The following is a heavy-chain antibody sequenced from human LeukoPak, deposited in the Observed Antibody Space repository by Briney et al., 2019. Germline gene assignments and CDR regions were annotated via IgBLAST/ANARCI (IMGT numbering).Heavy chain of an antibody. CDR2: INPNSGGT. D-gene: IGHD6-19*01. J-gene: IGHJ4*02. V-gene: IGHV1-2*02. CDR1: GYTFTGYY. Sequence: ASVKVSCKASGYTFTGYYMHWVRQAPGQGLEWMGWINPNSGGTNYAQKFQGRVTMTRDTSISTAYMELSRLRSDDTAVYYCARGRWLAVAGGYDYWGQGTLVTVSS. CDR3: ARGRWLAVAGGYDY.